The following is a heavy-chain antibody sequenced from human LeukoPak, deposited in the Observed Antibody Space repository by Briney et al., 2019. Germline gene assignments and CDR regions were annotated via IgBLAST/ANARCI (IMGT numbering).Heavy chain of an antibody. CDR1: GYTFTGYY. V-gene: IGHV1-2*04. J-gene: IGHJ5*02. Sequence: GASVKVSCKASGYTFTGYYMHWVRQAPGQGLEWMGWINPNSGGTNYAQKFQGWVTMTRDTSISTAYMELSRLRSDDTAVYYCARDRSDLWSGYNWFDPWGQGTLVTVSS. D-gene: IGHD3-3*01. CDR3: ARDRSDLWSGYNWFDP. CDR2: INPNSGGT.